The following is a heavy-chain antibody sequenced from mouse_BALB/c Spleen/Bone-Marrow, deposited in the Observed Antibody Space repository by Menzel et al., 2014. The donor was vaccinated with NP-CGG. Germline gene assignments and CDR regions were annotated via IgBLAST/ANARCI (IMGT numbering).Heavy chain of an antibody. CDR2: INPSTAYT. CDR3: ARDLDY. V-gene: IGHV1-4*01. Sequence: VQLQQSGAELATPGASVKMSCEASGYTFTTYRMHWVKQRPGQGLEWIGYINPSTAYTDYNKKFEDKATLTADKSSSTAYMQLSSLTSEDSAVYYCARDLDYWGQGTSVTVSS. J-gene: IGHJ4*01. CDR1: GYTFTTYR.